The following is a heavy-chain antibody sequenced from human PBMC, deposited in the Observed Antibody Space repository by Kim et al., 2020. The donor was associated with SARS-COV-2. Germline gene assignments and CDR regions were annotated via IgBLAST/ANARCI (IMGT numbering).Heavy chain of an antibody. J-gene: IGHJ6*02. D-gene: IGHD3-22*01. CDR1: GFPFSNYG. CDR2: ISYDGGNK. V-gene: IGHV3-30*18. Sequence: GGSLRLSCAASGFPFSNYGMHWVRQAPGKGLEWVAVISYDGGNKDYADSVKGRFTISRDNSKNTLYLLMNSLRAEDTAVYYCAKEIEEVTTYYYYGMDVWGQGTTVTVSS. CDR3: AKEIEEVTTYYYYGMDV.